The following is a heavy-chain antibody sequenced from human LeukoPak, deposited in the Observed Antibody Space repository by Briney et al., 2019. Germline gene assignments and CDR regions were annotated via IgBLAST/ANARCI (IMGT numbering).Heavy chain of an antibody. V-gene: IGHV4-34*01. CDR2: INHSGST. CDR1: GGSFSGYY. CDR3: ARGGESALASSIAAPLVDY. J-gene: IGHJ4*02. Sequence: KASETLSLTCAVYGGSFSGYYWSWIRQPPGKGLEWIGEINHSGSTNYNPSLKSRVTISVDTSKNQFSLKLSSVTAADTAVYYCARGGESALASSIAAPLVDYWGQGTLVTVSS. D-gene: IGHD6-6*01.